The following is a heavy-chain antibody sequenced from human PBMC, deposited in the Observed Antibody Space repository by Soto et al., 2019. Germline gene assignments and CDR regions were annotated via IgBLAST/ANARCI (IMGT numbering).Heavy chain of an antibody. J-gene: IGHJ4*02. V-gene: IGHV1-3*01. D-gene: IGHD2-8*01. CDR1: GYTFTSYD. Sequence: ASVKVSCKASGYTFTSYDMNWVRHAPGQRLEWMGWINAGNGNTKYSQKFQGRVTITRDSSASTAYMELSSLRSEDTAVYYCARDTIIVLLAYWGQGNLVTVSS. CDR2: INAGNGNT. CDR3: ARDTIIVLLAY.